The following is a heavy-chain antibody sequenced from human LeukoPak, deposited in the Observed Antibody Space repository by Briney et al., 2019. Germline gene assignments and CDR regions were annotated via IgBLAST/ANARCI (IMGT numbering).Heavy chain of an antibody. D-gene: IGHD3-22*01. J-gene: IGHJ3*02. CDR2: IYTSGST. CDR3: ATSMIVARGDAFDI. CDR1: GGSISSYY. Sequence: SETLSLTCTVSGGSISSYYWSWIRQPAGKGLEWIGRIYTSGSTNYNPSLKSRVTMSVDTSKNQFSLKLSSVTAADTAVYYCATSMIVARGDAFDIWGQGTMVTVSS. V-gene: IGHV4-4*07.